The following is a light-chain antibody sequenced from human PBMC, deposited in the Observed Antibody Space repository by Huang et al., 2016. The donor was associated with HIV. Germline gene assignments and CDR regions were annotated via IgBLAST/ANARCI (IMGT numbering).Light chain of an antibody. CDR2: TAS. V-gene: IGKV1-5*03. J-gene: IGKJ2*01. CDR3: QQYNRFYT. CDR1: QSVGNW. Sequence: DIQMTQSPSPLSASVGERVTITSRASQSVGNWLAWYQQRPGQAPILLIYTASTLHDGVPSRFSGSGSETEFTVTINSRQLDDFATYDCQQYNRFYTFGQGTRLDIK.